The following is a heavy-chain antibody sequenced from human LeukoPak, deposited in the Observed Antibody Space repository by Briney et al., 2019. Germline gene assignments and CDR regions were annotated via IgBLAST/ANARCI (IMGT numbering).Heavy chain of an antibody. Sequence: ASVKVSCKVSGHTLTELFMHWVRQAPGKGLEWMGGFDPEDGETIYAQKFQGRVTMTEDTSTDTAYMELSSLRSEDTAVYYCATVAYGSGSYFYWGQGTLVTVSS. V-gene: IGHV1-24*01. CDR3: ATVAYGSGSYFY. D-gene: IGHD3-10*01. J-gene: IGHJ4*02. CDR2: FDPEDGET. CDR1: GHTLTELF.